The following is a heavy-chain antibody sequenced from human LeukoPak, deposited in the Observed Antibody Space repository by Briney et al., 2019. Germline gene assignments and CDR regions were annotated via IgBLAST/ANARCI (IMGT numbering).Heavy chain of an antibody. CDR1: GFTFSNYG. CDR2: IRYDGSNK. CDR3: ARGPPYSSTWYVNY. Sequence: GGSLRLSCAASGFTFSNYGMHWVRQAPGKGLEWVAVIRYDGSNKYYADSVKGRFTISRDNSENTLYLQMNSLRVEDTAVYYCARGPPYSSTWYVNYWGQGTLVTVSS. V-gene: IGHV3-33*01. J-gene: IGHJ4*02. D-gene: IGHD6-13*01.